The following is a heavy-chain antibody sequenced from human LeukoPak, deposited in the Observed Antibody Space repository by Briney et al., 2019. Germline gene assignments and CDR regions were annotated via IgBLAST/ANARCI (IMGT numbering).Heavy chain of an antibody. V-gene: IGHV3-15*01. CDR2: IKKKGDDGTI. J-gene: IGHJ4*02. D-gene: IGHD3/OR15-3a*01. Sequence: GGSLRLSCAASGFTFSDAWMSWVRQAPGKGLEWVGRIKKKGDDGTIDYAAPVKGRLTISRDDSKNTLYLQMNSLKSEDTAVYYCTAGTGRSDFDYWGQGTLVTVSS. CDR1: GFTFSDAW. CDR3: TAGTGRSDFDY.